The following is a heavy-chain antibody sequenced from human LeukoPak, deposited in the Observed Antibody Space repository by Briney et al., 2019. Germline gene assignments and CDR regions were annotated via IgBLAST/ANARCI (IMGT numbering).Heavy chain of an antibody. CDR3: AKSSAATGVANYFDP. Sequence: PGGSLRLSCAGSGFTFSNYAMSWVRQAPGKGLEWVSAISGSGGSTYYADSVKGRFSISRDISKNTLYLQMNTLRAEDTAVYCCAKSSAATGVANYFDPWGQGTLVTVSS. CDR1: GFTFSNYA. J-gene: IGHJ5*02. CDR2: ISGSGGST. V-gene: IGHV3-23*01. D-gene: IGHD6-25*01.